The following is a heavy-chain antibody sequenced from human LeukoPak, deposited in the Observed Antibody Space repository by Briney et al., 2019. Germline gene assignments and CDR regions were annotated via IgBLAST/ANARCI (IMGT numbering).Heavy chain of an antibody. V-gene: IGHV3-64*01. Sequence: PGGSLRLSCAVSGFTFSTYAMHWVRQAPGKGLEYVSAISSNGGSTFYANFLKGRFTISRDNSKHTLYLQMGSLRVEDMAVYYCARGGSMIVTGPDYWGQGTLVTVSS. CDR1: GFTFSTYA. CDR3: ARGGSMIVTGPDY. D-gene: IGHD3-22*01. CDR2: ISSNGGST. J-gene: IGHJ4*02.